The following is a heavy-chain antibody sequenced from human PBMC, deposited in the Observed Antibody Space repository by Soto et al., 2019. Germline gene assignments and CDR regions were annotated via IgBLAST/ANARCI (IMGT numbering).Heavy chain of an antibody. Sequence: PGGSLRLSFAASGFTFSSYGMHWVRQAPGKGLEWVAVISYDGSNKYYADSVKGRFTISRDNSKNTLYLQMNSLRAEDTAVYYCAKHRDYDYVWGSYHFGGFDYWGQGT. CDR2: ISYDGSNK. J-gene: IGHJ4*02. CDR3: AKHRDYDYVWGSYHFGGFDY. V-gene: IGHV3-30*18. D-gene: IGHD3-16*02. CDR1: GFTFSSYG.